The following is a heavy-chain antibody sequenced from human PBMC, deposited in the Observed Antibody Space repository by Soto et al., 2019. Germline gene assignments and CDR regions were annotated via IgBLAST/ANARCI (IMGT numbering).Heavy chain of an antibody. D-gene: IGHD3-22*01. CDR1: GGSISSSGYY. CDR3: ASLGNHYYDSSGYRDYFDY. J-gene: IGHJ4*02. V-gene: IGHV4-39*01. CDR2: IYYSGST. Sequence: SETLSLTCTVSGGSISSSGYYWGWIRQPPWKGLEWIGSIYYSGSTYYNPSLKSRVTISVDTSKNQFSLKLSSVTAADTAVYYCASLGNHYYDSSGYRDYFDYWGQGXLVTVYS.